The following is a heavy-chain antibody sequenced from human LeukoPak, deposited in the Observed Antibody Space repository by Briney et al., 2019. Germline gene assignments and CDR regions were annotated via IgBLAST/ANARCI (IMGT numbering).Heavy chain of an antibody. V-gene: IGHV1-2*02. D-gene: IGHD3-9*01. CDR1: GYTFTDYY. J-gene: IGHJ5*02. CDR2: INPNSGGT. CDR3: ARVRALTGYYADP. Sequence: GASVKVSCKASGYTFTDYYMHWVRQAPGQGLEWMGWINPNSGGTNYAQKFQGRVTMTRDTSISTAYMELSRLRSDDTAVYYCARVRALTGYYADPWGQGTLVTVSS.